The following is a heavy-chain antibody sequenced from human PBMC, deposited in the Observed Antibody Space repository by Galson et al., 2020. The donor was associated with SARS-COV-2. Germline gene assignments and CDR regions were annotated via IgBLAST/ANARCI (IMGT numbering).Heavy chain of an antibody. J-gene: IGHJ6*02. Sequence: GESLKISCAASGFAFSNNAMSWVRQGPGKGLEWVSIISGTGGTIYYADSVKGRFTISRDNSKDTLYLQMNSLRADDTAVYYCGRRGVRYGMDVWGQGTTVTVSS. CDR1: GFAFSNNA. CDR2: ISGTGGTI. V-gene: IGHV3-23*01. CDR3: GRRGVRYGMDV. D-gene: IGHD2-8*01.